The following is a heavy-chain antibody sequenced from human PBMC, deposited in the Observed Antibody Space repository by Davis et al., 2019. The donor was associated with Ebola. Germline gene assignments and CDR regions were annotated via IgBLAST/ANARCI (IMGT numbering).Heavy chain of an antibody. J-gene: IGHJ6*02. CDR3: ARTGRDSSGYSYYYYGMDV. D-gene: IGHD3-22*01. CDR1: GFTVSSNY. CDR2: IYSGGST. V-gene: IGHV3-66*01. Sequence: GESLKISCAASGFTVSSNYMSWVRQAPGKGLEWVSVIYSGGSTYYADSVKGRFTISRDNSKNTLYLQMNSLRAEDTAVYYCARTGRDSSGYSYYYYGMDVWGQGTTVTVSS.